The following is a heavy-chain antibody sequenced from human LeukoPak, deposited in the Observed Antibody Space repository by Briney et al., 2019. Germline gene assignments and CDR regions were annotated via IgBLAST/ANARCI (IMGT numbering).Heavy chain of an antibody. CDR1: GFTFSSYA. V-gene: IGHV3-7*04. Sequence: PGGSLRLSCAASGFTFSSYAMTWVRQAPGKGLEWVANIKEDGGEKYYVDSVKGRFTIYRDNAKNSLFLQMNSLRVEDTAVYYCSGGSRFVDYWGQGTLVTVSS. D-gene: IGHD3-10*01. CDR3: SGGSRFVDY. CDR2: IKEDGGEK. J-gene: IGHJ4*02.